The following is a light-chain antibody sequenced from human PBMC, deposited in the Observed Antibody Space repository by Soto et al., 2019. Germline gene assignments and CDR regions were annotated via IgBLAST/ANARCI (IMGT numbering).Light chain of an antibody. J-gene: IGKJ4*01. V-gene: IGKV3D-15*01. CDR2: DAS. CDR3: QHSTIWPLT. CDR1: QSISSD. Sequence: EIVMTQSPATLSVSPGERATLSCRASQSISSDLAWYQQKPGHAPRLLMYDASTRATGIPAMFSGGGSGTEFTPIISRLQSEDFAVYYCQHSTIWPLTFVGGTQGAIK.